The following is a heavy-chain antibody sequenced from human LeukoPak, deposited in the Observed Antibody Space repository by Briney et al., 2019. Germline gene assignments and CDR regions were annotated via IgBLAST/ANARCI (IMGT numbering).Heavy chain of an antibody. J-gene: IGHJ4*02. V-gene: IGHV3-23*01. CDR3: AKGCSSTTCDRY. CDR1: GFAFSSSG. D-gene: IGHD2-2*01. Sequence: PGGSLRLPCAAFGFAFSSSGMNWVRQPPGKGLEWVSTITGSGDRTYYADSMKGRFTISRDNSKNTLYLQMKSLRAEDTAVYYCAKGCSSTTCDRYWGQGTLVTVSS. CDR2: ITGSGDRT.